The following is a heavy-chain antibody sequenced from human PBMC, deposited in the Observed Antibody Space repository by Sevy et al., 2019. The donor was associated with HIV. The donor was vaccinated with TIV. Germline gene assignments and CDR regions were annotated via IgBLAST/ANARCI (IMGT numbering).Heavy chain of an antibody. J-gene: IGHJ3*02. CDR1: RYTLTELS. CDR3: ATDNSTYYYDSSGYYYFWAFDI. Sequence: ASVKVSCKVSRYTLTELSMHWVRQAPGKGLEWMGGFDPEDGETIYAQKFQGRVTMTEDTSTDTAYMELSSLRSEDTAVYYCATDNSTYYYDSSGYYYFWAFDIWGQGTMVTVSS. D-gene: IGHD3-22*01. V-gene: IGHV1-24*01. CDR2: FDPEDGET.